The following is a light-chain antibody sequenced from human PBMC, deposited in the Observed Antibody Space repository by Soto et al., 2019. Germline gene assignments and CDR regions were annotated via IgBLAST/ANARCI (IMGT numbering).Light chain of an antibody. J-gene: IGKJ5*01. CDR1: QRLLHITGKTF. CDR3: MQSTQLPPT. Sequence: VMTQTPLALSVAPGQPASISCKSSQRLLHITGKTFLFWYLQKPGQSPQLXIYEVSTRVSGVPDRFSCSGAGTEFTLEISRVETDDVCIDECMQSTQLPPTFGQGTRLEIK. V-gene: IGKV2D-29*02. CDR2: EVS.